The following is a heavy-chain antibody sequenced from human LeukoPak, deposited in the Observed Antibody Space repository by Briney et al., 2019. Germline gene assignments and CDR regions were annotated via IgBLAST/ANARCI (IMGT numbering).Heavy chain of an antibody. CDR1: AFTFSRHW. Sequence: GGSLRLSCAASAFTFSRHWMSWVRQAPGKGLEWVANIKQDGSEKYYVDSVKGRFTISRDNAKNSLYLQMNSLRAVDTAVYYCARGGRPGDYWGQGTLVTVSS. CDR3: ARGGRPGDY. D-gene: IGHD1-26*01. CDR2: IKQDGSEK. J-gene: IGHJ4*02. V-gene: IGHV3-7*05.